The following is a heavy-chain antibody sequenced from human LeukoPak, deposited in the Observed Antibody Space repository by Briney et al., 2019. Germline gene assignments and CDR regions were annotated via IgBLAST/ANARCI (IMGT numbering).Heavy chain of an antibody. CDR2: INSVGSST. D-gene: IGHD3-16*01. CDR1: GFTFSRYW. V-gene: IGHV3-74*01. J-gene: IGHJ4*02. CDR3: ARLPDGGDDYFGF. Sequence: GGSLRLSCAASGFTFSRYWMHWVRQVPGKGLVWVSRINSVGSSTSYAESVEGRFTISRDNAKNTLYLQMNSLRAEDTAVYYCARLPDGGDDYFGFWGQGTLVTVSS.